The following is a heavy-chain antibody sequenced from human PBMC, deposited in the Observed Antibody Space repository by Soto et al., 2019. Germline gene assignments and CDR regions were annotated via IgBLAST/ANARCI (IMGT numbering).Heavy chain of an antibody. Sequence: QVQLVESGGGVVQPGRSLRLSCAASGFTFSSYGMHWVRQAPGKGLEWVALISNDGSNKYYVDSVKGRFTISRDNSKKTLYLKMNSLRAEDTGVYYCGGGHYFSDYWGQGTLITVSS. J-gene: IGHJ4*02. CDR3: GGGHYFSDY. CDR2: ISNDGSNK. CDR1: GFTFSSYG. V-gene: IGHV3-30*03. D-gene: IGHD3-16*01.